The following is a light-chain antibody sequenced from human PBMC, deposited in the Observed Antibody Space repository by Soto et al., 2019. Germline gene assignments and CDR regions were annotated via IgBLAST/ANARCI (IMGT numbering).Light chain of an antibody. Sequence: DLVMTQTPLSLSVTLGQPASISCKSSQSLLHSNGETYLYWYLQKPGQPLQPLIYEVSNRFSGVXDXXSGSGSGTDFTLKISRVEAEDVGVYHCMQSMQLPLTFGGGTKVEIK. V-gene: IGKV2D-29*01. CDR2: EVS. CDR1: QSLLHSNGETY. CDR3: MQSMQLPLT. J-gene: IGKJ4*01.